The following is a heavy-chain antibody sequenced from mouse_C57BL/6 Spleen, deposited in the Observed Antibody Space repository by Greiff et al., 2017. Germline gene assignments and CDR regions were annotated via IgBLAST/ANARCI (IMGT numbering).Heavy chain of an antibody. CDR3: ARGDYGSSYDYAMDY. V-gene: IGHV1-81*01. Sequence: VQLKESGAELARPGASVKLSCKASGYTFTSYGISWVKQRTGQGLEWIGEIYPRSGNTYYNEKFKGKATLIADKSSSTAYMELRSLTSEDSAVYFCARGDYGSSYDYAMDYWGQGTSVTVSS. CDR2: IYPRSGNT. J-gene: IGHJ4*01. CDR1: GYTFTSYG. D-gene: IGHD1-1*01.